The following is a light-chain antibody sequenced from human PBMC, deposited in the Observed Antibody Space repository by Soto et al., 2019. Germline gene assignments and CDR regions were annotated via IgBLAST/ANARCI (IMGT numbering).Light chain of an antibody. Sequence: DIQMTQSPSTLSASVGDRVTLTCRAGQSISSWLAWYQQKPGKAPKLLIYDASSLESGVPSRFSGSGSGTEFTLTISSLQPDDFATYYCQQYNSYSGTFGQGTKVDIK. J-gene: IGKJ1*01. V-gene: IGKV1-5*01. CDR3: QQYNSYSGT. CDR1: QSISSW. CDR2: DAS.